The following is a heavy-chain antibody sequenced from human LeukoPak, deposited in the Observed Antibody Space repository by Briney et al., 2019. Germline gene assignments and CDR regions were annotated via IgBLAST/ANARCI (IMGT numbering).Heavy chain of an antibody. Sequence: SETLSLTCTVSGGSMSSYYWSWIRQSPGKGLEWIGYIYYSGSTNYNPSLKSRVTISVDTSKNQFSLKLSSVTAVDTAVCYCARGPVGGATYYDGDAFDIWGQGTMVTVSS. D-gene: IGHD1-26*01. CDR1: GGSMSSYY. CDR3: ARGPVGGATYYDGDAFDI. CDR2: IYYSGST. V-gene: IGHV4-59*01. J-gene: IGHJ3*02.